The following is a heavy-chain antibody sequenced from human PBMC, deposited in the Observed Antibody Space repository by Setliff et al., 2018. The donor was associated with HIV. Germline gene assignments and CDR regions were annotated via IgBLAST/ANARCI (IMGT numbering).Heavy chain of an antibody. Sequence: ASVKVSCKASGYSFTNYGISWVRQAPGRGLEWMGWISSYNDNTNYALNLQGRVTMTTDTSTSTACMELRSLRSEDTAVYYCARDPTGGAARFDYWGQGTLVTVSS. CDR1: GYSFTNYG. CDR2: ISSYNDNT. V-gene: IGHV1-18*01. J-gene: IGHJ4*02. CDR3: ARDPTGGAARFDY. D-gene: IGHD6-6*01.